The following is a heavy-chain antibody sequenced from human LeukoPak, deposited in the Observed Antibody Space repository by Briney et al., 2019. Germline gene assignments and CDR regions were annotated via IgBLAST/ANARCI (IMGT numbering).Heavy chain of an antibody. CDR2: IFYSGST. D-gene: IGHD3-10*01. Sequence: PSETLSLTCTVSSGSISTSNYYWGWVRQPPGKALEWIGNIFYSGSTYYSPSLKSRVTISLDTSRNQFSLKLSSVTAADTAVYYCARDRYYYGSGSYWYFDLWGRGTLVTVSS. V-gene: IGHV4-39*07. CDR3: ARDRYYYGSGSYWYFDL. CDR1: SGSISTSNYY. J-gene: IGHJ2*01.